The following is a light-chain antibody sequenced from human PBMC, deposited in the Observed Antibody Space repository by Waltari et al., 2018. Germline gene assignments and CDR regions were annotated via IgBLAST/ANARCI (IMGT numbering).Light chain of an antibody. V-gene: IGKV1-5*03. J-gene: IGKJ2*01. Sequence: DIQMTQSPSTLSASLRDRVTITCRASQSISYYLAWYQHKPGKAPKLLISKASILESGVPSRFSGTGAGTEFTLTISSLQPDDLATYFCQQYSSYSTFGQGTKLEIK. CDR2: KAS. CDR1: QSISYY. CDR3: QQYSSYST.